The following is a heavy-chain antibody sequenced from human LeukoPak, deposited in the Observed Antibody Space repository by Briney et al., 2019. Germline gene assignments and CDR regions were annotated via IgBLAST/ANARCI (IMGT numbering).Heavy chain of an antibody. J-gene: IGHJ3*02. CDR1: GFTFSYNG. V-gene: IGHV3-33*01. D-gene: IGHD5-24*01. Sequence: PGGCLRLSCAASGFTFSYNGMHWVRQAPGKGLEWVAVVWNDGNKKYYADSVKGRFTISRDNSKNTLYLQMNSLRAEDTAVYYCARGDGYNYGDDAFDIWGQGTMVTVSS. CDR2: VWNDGNKK. CDR3: ARGDGYNYGDDAFDI.